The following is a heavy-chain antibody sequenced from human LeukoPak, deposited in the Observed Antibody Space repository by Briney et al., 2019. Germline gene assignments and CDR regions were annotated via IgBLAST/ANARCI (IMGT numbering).Heavy chain of an antibody. D-gene: IGHD1-1*01. CDR3: AKAWYNWNDAAFDY. CDR2: ISGSGGST. J-gene: IGHJ4*02. V-gene: IGHV3-23*01. CDR1: GFTFISYA. Sequence: GGSLRLSCAASGFTFISYAMSWVRQAPGKGLEWVSAISGSGGSTYYADSVKGRFTISIDNSKNTLYLQMNSLRAEDTAVYYCAKAWYNWNDAAFDYWGQGTLVTVSS.